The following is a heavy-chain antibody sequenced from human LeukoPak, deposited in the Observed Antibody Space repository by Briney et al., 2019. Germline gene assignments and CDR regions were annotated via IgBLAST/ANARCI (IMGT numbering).Heavy chain of an antibody. J-gene: IGHJ5*02. CDR3: ARDLYVNWFDP. V-gene: IGHV3-48*03. CDR2: ISSSGSTI. CDR1: GFTFSSYE. D-gene: IGHD3-16*01. Sequence: GGSLRLSCAASGFTFSSYEMNWVRQAPGKGLEWVSYISSSGSTIYYADSVKGRFTISRDNAKNSLYLQMNSLRAEDTAVYYCARDLYVNWFDPWGQGTLVTVSS.